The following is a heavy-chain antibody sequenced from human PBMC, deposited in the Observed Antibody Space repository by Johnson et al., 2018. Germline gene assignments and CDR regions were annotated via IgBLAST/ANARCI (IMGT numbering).Heavy chain of an antibody. Sequence: QGQLVESGGGVVQXGRSLRLXCAASGFTFSSYGMHWVRQTPGKGLEWVAVISYDGRKGYYAASVKGRFAISRDNPKKTLYLQMNSLRAEETAVYYFAKSGSGSYSIDYWGQGTLVTVSS. CDR1: GFTFSSYG. CDR3: AKSGSGSYSIDY. CDR2: ISYDGRKG. D-gene: IGHD3-10*01. J-gene: IGHJ4*02. V-gene: IGHV3-30*18.